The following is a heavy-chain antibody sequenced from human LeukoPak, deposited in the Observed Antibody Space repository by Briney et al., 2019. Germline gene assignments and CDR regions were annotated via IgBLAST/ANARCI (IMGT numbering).Heavy chain of an antibody. Sequence: SETLSLTCTVSGGSISSYYWSWIRQPPGKGLEWIGYIYYSGSTNYNPSLKSRVTISVDTSKNQFSLKLSSVTAADTAVYYCARGGVVAAAGYNWFDPWGQGTLVTVSS. J-gene: IGHJ5*02. CDR1: GGSISSYY. CDR2: IYYSGST. D-gene: IGHD6-13*01. CDR3: ARGGVVAAAGYNWFDP. V-gene: IGHV4-59*08.